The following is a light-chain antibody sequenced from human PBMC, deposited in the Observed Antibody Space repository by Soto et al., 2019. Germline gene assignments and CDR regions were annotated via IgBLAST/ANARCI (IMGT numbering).Light chain of an antibody. CDR3: QQHHHLPWT. CDR1: EDIGFS. CDR2: DAS. V-gene: IGKV1-33*01. J-gene: IGKJ1*01. Sequence: DIQMTHSPSSLSVSVGDRVSITCQASEDIGFSVKWYHQKPGRRPKLLIYDASNLDAGIPSRFSGSGSQTDFTLTISSPQPEDAGTYYCQQHHHLPWTFGQGTKVEIE.